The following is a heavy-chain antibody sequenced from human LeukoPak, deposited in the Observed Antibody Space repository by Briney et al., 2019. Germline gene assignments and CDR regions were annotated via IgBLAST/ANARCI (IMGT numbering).Heavy chain of an antibody. Sequence: GGSLRLSCAASGLSFSDYYMSWIRQAPGKGLEWVSYIGISGSPIYYADSVKGRFTISRDNSKNTLYLQMNSLRAEDTAVYYCAKDQSGVGATDYWGQGTLVTVSS. D-gene: IGHD1-26*01. CDR2: IGISGSPI. V-gene: IGHV3-11*04. CDR1: GLSFSDYY. CDR3: AKDQSGVGATDY. J-gene: IGHJ4*02.